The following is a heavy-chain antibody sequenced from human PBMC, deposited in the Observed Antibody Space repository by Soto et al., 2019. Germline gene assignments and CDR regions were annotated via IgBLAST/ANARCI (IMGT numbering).Heavy chain of an antibody. CDR2: IYSGGST. Sequence: EVQLVESGGGLVQPGGSLRLSCAASGFTVSSNYMSWVRQAPGKGLEWVSVIYSGGSTYYANSVKGRFTISRANSKTTPYLQMNSLRAEDTAVYYCARDFVHGHHPESFPPWGQGTLVTASS. D-gene: IGHD1-1*01. CDR1: GFTVSSNY. CDR3: ARDFVHGHHPESFPP. J-gene: IGHJ1*01. V-gene: IGHV3-66*01.